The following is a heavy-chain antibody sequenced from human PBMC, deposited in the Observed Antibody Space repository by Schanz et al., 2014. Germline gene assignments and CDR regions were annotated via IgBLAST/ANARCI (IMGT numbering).Heavy chain of an antibody. CDR3: ARDSLRGATGGYGMDV. Sequence: DLVESGGGLIQRGESLRLSCSASGFSFSSYSMNWVRQAPGKGLEWLSYIDGKSTTVYYADSVKGRFTISRDNAKNSLYLQMNSLRAEDTAVYYCARDSLRGATGGYGMDVWGQGTTGTVSS. CDR2: IDGKSTTV. V-gene: IGHV3-48*04. CDR1: GFSFSSYS. J-gene: IGHJ6*02. D-gene: IGHD2-8*02.